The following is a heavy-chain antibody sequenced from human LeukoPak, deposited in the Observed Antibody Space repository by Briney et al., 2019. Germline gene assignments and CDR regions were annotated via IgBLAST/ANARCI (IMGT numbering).Heavy chain of an antibody. D-gene: IGHD3-10*01. V-gene: IGHV1-69*06. J-gene: IGHJ4*02. CDR2: IIPIFGTA. CDR3: ARIGTFLYGSGSYDY. CDR1: GGTFSSYA. Sequence: ASVKVSCKASGGTFSSYAISWVRQAPGQGLEWMGGIIPIFGTANYAQKFQGRVTITADKSTSTAYMELSSLRSEDTAVYYCARIGTFLYGSGSYDYWGQGTLVTVSS.